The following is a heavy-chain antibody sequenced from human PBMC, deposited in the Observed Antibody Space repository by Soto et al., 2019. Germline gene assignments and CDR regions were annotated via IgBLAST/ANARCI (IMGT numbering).Heavy chain of an antibody. CDR3: VKDESINWYSGHFRH. D-gene: IGHD6-13*01. CDR1: GFTFDDYA. Sequence: LRLSCAAPGFTFDDYAMHWVRQVPGKGLEWVSGLNWNSGSIGYGDSVKGRFAISRDNAKNSLHLQMNSLSAEDTAFYYCVKDESINWYSGHFRHWGQGTLVTVS. CDR2: LNWNSGSI. V-gene: IGHV3-9*01. J-gene: IGHJ1*01.